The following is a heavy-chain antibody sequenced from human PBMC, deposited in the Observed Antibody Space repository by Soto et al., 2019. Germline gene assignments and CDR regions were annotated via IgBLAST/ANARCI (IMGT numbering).Heavy chain of an antibody. CDR3: AKDLRYFDWLLDY. V-gene: IGHV3-23*01. CDR1: GFTFSSHA. Sequence: EVQLLESGGGLVQPGGSLRLSCAASGFTFSSHAMSWVRQAPGKGLEWVSAISGSGGSTYYADSVKGRFTISRDNSKNTLYLQMNSLRAEDTAVYYCAKDLRYFDWLLDYWGQGTLVTVSS. J-gene: IGHJ4*02. D-gene: IGHD3-9*01. CDR2: ISGSGGST.